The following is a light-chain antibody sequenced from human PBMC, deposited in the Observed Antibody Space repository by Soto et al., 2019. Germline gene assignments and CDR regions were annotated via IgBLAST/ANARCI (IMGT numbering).Light chain of an antibody. CDR1: QSVSSY. CDR3: QQRSNWPGLT. J-gene: IGKJ4*01. CDR2: DAA. Sequence: EIVLTQSPSTLSLSPGERATLSCRASQSVSSYLAWYQQKPCQAPRLLIYDAANRPTGIPARFSGSASGTALPLTISSLEPEAFAVYYCQQRSNWPGLTFGGGTKVEIK. V-gene: IGKV3-11*01.